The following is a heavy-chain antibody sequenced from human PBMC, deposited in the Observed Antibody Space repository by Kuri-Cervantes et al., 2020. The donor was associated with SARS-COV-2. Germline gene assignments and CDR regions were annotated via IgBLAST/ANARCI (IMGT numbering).Heavy chain of an antibody. CDR2: INHSGST. CDR3: ARDPRYLARGGGFDY. J-gene: IGHJ4*02. Sequence: SETLSLTCTVSGGSISSYYWSWIRQPPGKGLEWIGKINHSGSTNYNPSLKSRVTISVDTSKNQSSLKLSSVTAADTAVYYCARDPRYLARGGGFDYWGQGTLVTVSS. CDR1: GGSISSYY. V-gene: IGHV4-34*01. D-gene: IGHD1-14*01.